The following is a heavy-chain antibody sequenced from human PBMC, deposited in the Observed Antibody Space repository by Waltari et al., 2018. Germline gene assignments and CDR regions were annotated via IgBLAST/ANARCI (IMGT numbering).Heavy chain of an antibody. CDR2: MYSAGST. CDR3: ATARDEQTAMVYFDH. V-gene: IGHV3-66*02. Sequence: EVQLVESGGGFVHPGGALRLSCAASGFAVRSNHMAWVRQAPGKGLEGVSIMYSAGSTYYEDSVMGRFTISRDISKNTLHLQMNRLTTEDTATYYCATARDEQTAMVYFDHWGEGSLVSVSS. J-gene: IGHJ4*02. D-gene: IGHD5-18*01. CDR1: GFAVRSNH.